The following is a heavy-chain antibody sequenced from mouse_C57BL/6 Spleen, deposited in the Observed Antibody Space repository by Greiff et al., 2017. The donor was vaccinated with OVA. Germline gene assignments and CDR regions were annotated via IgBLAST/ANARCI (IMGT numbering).Heavy chain of an antibody. CDR2: ISGGGGNT. J-gene: IGHJ1*03. V-gene: IGHV5-9*01. D-gene: IGHD2-2*01. CDR1: GFTFSSYT. Sequence: EVKVVESGGGLVKPGGSLKLSCAASGFTFSSYTMSWVRQTPEKRLEWVATISGGGGNTYYPDSVKGRFTISRDNAKNTLYLQMSSLRSEDTALYYCARQGLRWYFDVWGTGTTVTVSS. CDR3: ARQGLRWYFDV.